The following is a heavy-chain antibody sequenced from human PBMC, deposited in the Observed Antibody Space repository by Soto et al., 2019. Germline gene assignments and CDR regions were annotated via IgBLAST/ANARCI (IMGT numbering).Heavy chain of an antibody. Sequence: QVQLVQSGADVKKPGASVKVSCKASGYSFTNYIITWVRQAPGQGLEWMGWISPYNGNTDYAQNLLGRVTMTTDTSTSTVYVELRSLRSDDTAVYYCARESQTWGLHEYFDLWGRGTLVTVSS. J-gene: IGHJ2*01. CDR3: ARESQTWGLHEYFDL. CDR1: GYSFTNYI. D-gene: IGHD1-26*01. CDR2: ISPYNGNT. V-gene: IGHV1-18*01.